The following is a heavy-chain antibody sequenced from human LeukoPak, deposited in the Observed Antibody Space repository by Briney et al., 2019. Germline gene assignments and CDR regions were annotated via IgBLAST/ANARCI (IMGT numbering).Heavy chain of an antibody. D-gene: IGHD2-2*01. CDR1: GFTFDDYA. Sequence: GGSLRLSCAASGFTFDDYAMHWVRQAPGKGLEWVSGISWNSGSIGYADSVKGRFTISRDNAMNSLYLQMNSLRAEDTALYYCAKVRCGSTSCYFDYWGQGTLVTVSS. CDR3: AKVRCGSTSCYFDY. CDR2: ISWNSGSI. J-gene: IGHJ4*02. V-gene: IGHV3-9*01.